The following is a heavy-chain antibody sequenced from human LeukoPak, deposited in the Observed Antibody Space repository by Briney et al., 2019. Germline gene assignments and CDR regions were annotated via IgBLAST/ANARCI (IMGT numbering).Heavy chain of an antibody. Sequence: GVSLRLSCAPSGFTFSRHGMHWVRQAPGKGLEWVAIISNDGSRKYYAHSVEGRFTISRDNSKNTLYLQMDSLRAEDTAVYYCARDRAWNYFDYWGQGTLVTVSS. V-gene: IGHV3-30*03. J-gene: IGHJ4*02. D-gene: IGHD3-3*01. CDR2: ISNDGSRK. CDR1: GFTFSRHG. CDR3: ARDRAWNYFDY.